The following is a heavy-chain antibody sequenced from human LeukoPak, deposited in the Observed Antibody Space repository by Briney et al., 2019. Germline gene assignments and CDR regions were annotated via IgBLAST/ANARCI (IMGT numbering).Heavy chain of an antibody. Sequence: GESLKISFKGSGYNFSSYWIDWVRQIPRKGPEWSGIIYPGDSDTRYSASFQGQVPISADKSISNAYLQWSSLKASDTAMYDCAWPRDSSGWYFQHWGQGTLVTVSS. CDR3: AWPRDSSGWYFQH. V-gene: IGHV5-51*01. CDR1: GYNFSSYW. J-gene: IGHJ1*01. D-gene: IGHD6-19*01. CDR2: IYPGDSDT.